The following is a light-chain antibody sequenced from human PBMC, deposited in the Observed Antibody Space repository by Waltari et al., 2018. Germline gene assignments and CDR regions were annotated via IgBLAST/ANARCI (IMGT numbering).Light chain of an antibody. Sequence: CRASQGISSYLNWYQQKTGKAPMLVIYAASNLQSGVPSSFGGSGAGTDFTLTISSLQPEDFATYYCQQSFSIPPTLGGGTKVELK. CDR3: QQSFSIPPT. V-gene: IGKV1-39*01. CDR1: QGISSY. CDR2: AAS. J-gene: IGKJ4*01.